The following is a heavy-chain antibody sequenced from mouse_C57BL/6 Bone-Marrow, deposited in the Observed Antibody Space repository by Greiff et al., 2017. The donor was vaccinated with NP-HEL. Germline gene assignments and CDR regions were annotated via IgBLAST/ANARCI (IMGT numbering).Heavy chain of an antibody. CDR3: ARKGYYGKGGVYFDY. CDR1: GYTFTDYY. Sequence: VQLQQSGPELVKPGASVKISCKASGYTFTDYYMNWVKQSHGKSLEWIGDINPNNGGTSYNQKFKGKATLTVDKSSSTAYMELRSLTSEDSAVYYCARKGYYGKGGVYFDYWGQGTTLTVSS. V-gene: IGHV1-26*01. D-gene: IGHD2-1*01. J-gene: IGHJ2*01. CDR2: INPNNGGT.